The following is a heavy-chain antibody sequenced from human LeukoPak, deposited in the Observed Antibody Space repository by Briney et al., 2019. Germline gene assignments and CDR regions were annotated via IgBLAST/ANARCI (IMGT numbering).Heavy chain of an antibody. Sequence: SETLSLTCTVSGGSISSSNYYWGWIRQPPGKGLEWIGYIYYSGSTNYNPSLKSRVTISVDTSKNQFSLKLSSVTAADTAVYYCARGPTAGLYYYYYYMDVWGKGTTVTVSS. J-gene: IGHJ6*03. CDR2: IYYSGST. D-gene: IGHD2-21*02. CDR1: GGSISSSNYY. CDR3: ARGPTAGLYYYYYYMDV. V-gene: IGHV4-61*05.